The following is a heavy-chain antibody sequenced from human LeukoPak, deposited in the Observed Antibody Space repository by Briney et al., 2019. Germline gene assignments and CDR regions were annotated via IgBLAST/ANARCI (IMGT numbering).Heavy chain of an antibody. V-gene: IGHV1-8*01. CDR3: VRDSSGYYYY. Sequence: ASVKVSCKASGYTFTSYDINWVRQATGQGLEWMGWMNPNSGNTGYAQKLQGRVTMTTDTSTSTAYMEPRSLRSDDTAVYYCVRDSSGYYYYWGQGTLVTVSS. CDR1: GYTFTSYD. CDR2: MNPNSGNT. J-gene: IGHJ4*02. D-gene: IGHD3-22*01.